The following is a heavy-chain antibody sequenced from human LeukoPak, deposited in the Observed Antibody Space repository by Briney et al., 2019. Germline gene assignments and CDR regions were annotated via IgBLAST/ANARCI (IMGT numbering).Heavy chain of an antibody. CDR3: ARVQHYDFSSGYYRKYNWFDP. V-gene: IGHV4-34*01. CDR2: ITHSGGT. D-gene: IGHD3-3*01. J-gene: IGHJ5*02. CDR1: DGSFTGYY. Sequence: SDTLSLICAVYDGSFTGYYWSRIRQPPGKGLEGIGEITHSGGTNYPPSLKSRVTISVDTSKNQFSLKLSSVTAADTAVYYCARVQHYDFSSGYYRKYNWFDPWGQGTRVTVSS.